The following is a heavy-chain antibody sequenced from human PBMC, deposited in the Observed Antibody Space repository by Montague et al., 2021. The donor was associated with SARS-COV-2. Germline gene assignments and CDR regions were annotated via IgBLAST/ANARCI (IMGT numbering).Heavy chain of an antibody. D-gene: IGHD6-13*01. J-gene: IGHJ6*02. CDR2: IYYSGST. CDR3: ARVGRQQLVRLSGMDV. CDR1: GGSISSSSYY. V-gene: IGHV4-39*07. Sequence: SETLSLTCTVSGGSISSSSYYWGWIRQPPGKGLEWIGSIYYSGSTYYNPSLKSRVTTSVDTSKNQFSLKLSSVTAADTAVYYCARVGRQQLVRLSGMDVWGQGTTVTVSS.